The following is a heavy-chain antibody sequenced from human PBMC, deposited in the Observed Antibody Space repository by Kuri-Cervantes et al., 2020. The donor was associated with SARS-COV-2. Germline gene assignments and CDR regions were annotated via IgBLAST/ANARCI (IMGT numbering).Heavy chain of an antibody. J-gene: IGHJ6*02. V-gene: IGHV4-38-2*01. Sequence: SQTLSLTCAVSGYSITSGYYWGWIRQPPGKGLEWIGSIYYSGSTYYNPSLKSRVTISVDTSKNQFSLKLTSVTDADTAVYYCARLGGPGALSSYPYGMDVWGQGTTVTVSS. D-gene: IGHD3-10*01. CDR1: GYSITSGYY. CDR2: IYYSGST. CDR3: ARLGGPGALSSYPYGMDV.